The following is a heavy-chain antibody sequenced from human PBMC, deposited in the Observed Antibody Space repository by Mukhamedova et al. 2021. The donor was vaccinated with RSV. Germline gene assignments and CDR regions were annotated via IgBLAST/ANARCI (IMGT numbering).Heavy chain of an antibody. CDR2: TYYRSKWYN. CDR3: ARTIFGVAVYWFDP. D-gene: IGHD3-3*01. J-gene: IGHJ5*02. Sequence: WIRQSPSRGLEWLGRTYYRSKWYNDYAVSVKSRITINPDTSKNQFSLQLKSVTPEDTAVYYCARTIFGVAVYWFDPWGQGTLVT. V-gene: IGHV6-1*01.